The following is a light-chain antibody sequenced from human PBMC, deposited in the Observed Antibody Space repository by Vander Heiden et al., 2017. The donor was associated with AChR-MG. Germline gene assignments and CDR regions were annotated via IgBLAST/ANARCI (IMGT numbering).Light chain of an antibody. CDR1: SSNIGSNT. J-gene: IGLJ2*01. CDR3: EAWDDSLNGPV. CDR2: SNN. Sequence: QSVLTQPPSASGTPGQRVTISCSGSSSNIGSNTVNWYQQLPGTAPNLLIYSNNQRPSGVPDRFSGSKSGTSASLAISGLQSEDEADYYCEAWDDSLNGPVFGGGTKLTVL. V-gene: IGLV1-44*01.